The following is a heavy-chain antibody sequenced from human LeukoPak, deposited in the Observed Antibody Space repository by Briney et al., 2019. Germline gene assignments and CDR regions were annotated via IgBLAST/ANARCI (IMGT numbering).Heavy chain of an antibody. V-gene: IGHV3-23*01. J-gene: IGHJ3*02. CDR3: ARDPNGDYIGAFDM. CDR1: GYTFSDYA. CDR2: IRGGGSRT. D-gene: IGHD4-17*01. Sequence: QPGGSLRLSCAASGYTFSDYAMTCVRQTPGEGLEWDSSIRGGGSRTFYADSVKGRFTICGDNYKKTVSLQMNRMRAEDTAVYYCARDPNGDYIGAFDMWGPGTMVTVSS.